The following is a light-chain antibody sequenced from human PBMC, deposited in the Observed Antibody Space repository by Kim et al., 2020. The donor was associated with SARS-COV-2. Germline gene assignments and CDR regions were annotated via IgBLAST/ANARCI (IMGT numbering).Light chain of an antibody. CDR3: SSRDSNNKHLI. CDR1: SLRSDY. CDR2: AKT. V-gene: IGLV3-19*01. Sequence: AVGRTVEITCQGDSLRSDYASWYQQKPGQAPVLVIYAKTTRPSGIPDRFSGSSSRDTASLTITGAQAEDEADYYCSSRDSNNKHLIFGGGTQLTVL. J-gene: IGLJ2*01.